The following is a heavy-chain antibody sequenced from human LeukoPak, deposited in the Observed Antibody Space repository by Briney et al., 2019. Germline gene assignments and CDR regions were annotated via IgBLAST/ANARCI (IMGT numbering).Heavy chain of an antibody. CDR1: GGSISSYY. D-gene: IGHD1-26*01. J-gene: IGHJ4*02. Sequence: SETLSLTCTVSGGSISSYYWSWIRQPPGKGLEWIGNSYRSGSTYYNTSLKRRVTISVDRSKNQFSLKLSSVTAADTAVYYCARNSGTDFDYWGQGTLVTVSS. CDR3: ARNSGTDFDY. V-gene: IGHV4-4*09. CDR2: SYRSGST.